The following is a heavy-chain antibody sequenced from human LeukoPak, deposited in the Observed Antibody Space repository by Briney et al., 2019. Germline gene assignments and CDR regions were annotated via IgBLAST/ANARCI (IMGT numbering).Heavy chain of an antibody. CDR2: IYYSGST. CDR3: ARRPYYDSSGCDY. Sequence: SETLSLTCTVSGGSISSYYWSWIRQPPGKGLEWIGYIYYSGSTNYNPSLKSRVTISVDTSKNQFSLKLSSVTAADTAVYYCARRPYYDSSGCDYWGQGTLVTVSS. V-gene: IGHV4-59*12. J-gene: IGHJ4*02. CDR1: GGSISSYY. D-gene: IGHD3-22*01.